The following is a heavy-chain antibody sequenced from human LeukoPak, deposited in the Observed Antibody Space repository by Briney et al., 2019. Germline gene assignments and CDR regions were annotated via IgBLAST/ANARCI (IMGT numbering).Heavy chain of an antibody. CDR3: ARDRVVYDFWSGILYYFDN. V-gene: IGHV3-7*01. J-gene: IGHJ4*02. CDR1: GFTFSSYW. CDR2: IKQDGSEK. Sequence: GGSLRLSCAASGFTFSSYWMSWVRQAPGKGLEWVANIKQDGSEKYYVDSVKGRFTISRDNAKNSLYLQMNSLRAEDTAVYYCARDRVVYDFWSGILYYFDNWGQGTLVTVSS. D-gene: IGHD3-3*01.